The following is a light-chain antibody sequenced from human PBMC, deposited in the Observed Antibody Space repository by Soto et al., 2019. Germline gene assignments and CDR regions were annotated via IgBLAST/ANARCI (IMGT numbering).Light chain of an antibody. CDR2: EVT. CDR1: SSDVGGYNY. J-gene: IGLJ2*01. V-gene: IGLV2-8*01. CDR3: SSYAGSNNLV. Sequence: QSALTQPPSASGSPGQSVTISCTGTSSDVGGYNYVSWYQHHPGIAPKLIIYEVTERPSGVPDRFSGSKSGNTASLTVSGLQAEDEADYYCSSYAGSNNLVFGGGPKLTVL.